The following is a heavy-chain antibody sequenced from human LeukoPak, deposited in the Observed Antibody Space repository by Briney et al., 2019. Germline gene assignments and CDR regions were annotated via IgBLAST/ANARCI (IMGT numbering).Heavy chain of an antibody. CDR3: ARDVAEGGGSSWVSNWFDP. Sequence: PSQTLSLTCTVSGGSISSGGYYWSWIRQHPGKGLEWIGYIYYSGSTYYNPSLKSRVTISVDTSKNQFSLKLSSVTAADTAVYYCARDVAEGGGSSWVSNWFDPWGQGTLVTVSS. J-gene: IGHJ5*02. CDR2: IYYSGST. D-gene: IGHD6-13*01. V-gene: IGHV4-31*03. CDR1: GGSISSGGYY.